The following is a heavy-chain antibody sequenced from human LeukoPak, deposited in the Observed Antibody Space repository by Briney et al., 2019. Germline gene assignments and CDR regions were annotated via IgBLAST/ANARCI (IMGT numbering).Heavy chain of an antibody. V-gene: IGHV4-59*08. Sequence: SETLSLTCTVSGGSISSYYWSWIRQPPGKGLEWIGYIYYSGSTNYNPSLKSRVTISVDTSKNQFSLKLSSVTAADTAVYYCAGAPHRSYNWFDPWGQGTLVTVSS. J-gene: IGHJ5*02. CDR2: IYYSGST. CDR1: GGSISSYY. CDR3: AGAPHRSYNWFDP.